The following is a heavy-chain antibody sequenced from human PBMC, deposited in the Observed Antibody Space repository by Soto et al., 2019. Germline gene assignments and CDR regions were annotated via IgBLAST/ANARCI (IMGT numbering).Heavy chain of an antibody. Sequence: PSETLSLTCSVSGGSINSDDSFWGWVRQSPGKGLEWIGSLYYGGSTFYNPSLKSRVTISLDTSKNQFSLRLTSVTAADTAIYYCARQLPVGATSWFDPWGQGTLVTGS. CDR1: GGSINSDDSF. V-gene: IGHV4-39*01. J-gene: IGHJ5*02. D-gene: IGHD1-26*01. CDR2: LYYGGST. CDR3: ARQLPVGATSWFDP.